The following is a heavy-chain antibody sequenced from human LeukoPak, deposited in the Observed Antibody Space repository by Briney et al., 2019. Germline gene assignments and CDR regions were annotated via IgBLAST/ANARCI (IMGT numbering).Heavy chain of an antibody. CDR3: ARDLLQYFDWLTMAGY. J-gene: IGHJ4*02. CDR1: GGTFSSYA. Sequence: ASVKVSCKASGGTFSSYAISWVRQAPGQGLEWMGGIIPIFGTANYAQKFQGRVTITADESTSTAYMELSSLRSDDTAVYYCARDLLQYFDWLTMAGYWGQGTLVSVSS. V-gene: IGHV1-69*13. D-gene: IGHD3-9*01. CDR2: IIPIFGTA.